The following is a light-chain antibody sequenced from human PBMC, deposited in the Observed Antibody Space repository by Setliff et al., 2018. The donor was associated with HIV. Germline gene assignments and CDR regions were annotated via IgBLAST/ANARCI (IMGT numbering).Light chain of an antibody. CDR2: SNN. CDR1: SSNIGSNI. J-gene: IGLJ3*02. CDR3: ASWDDTLNGWV. Sequence: QSALTQPPSASGTPGQRITISCSGSSSNIGSNIVYWYQQFPETAPKLLIDSNNQWPSGVPDRSSGSKSDTSASLAISGLQSEDEADYFCASWDDTLNGWVFGGGTK. V-gene: IGLV1-44*01.